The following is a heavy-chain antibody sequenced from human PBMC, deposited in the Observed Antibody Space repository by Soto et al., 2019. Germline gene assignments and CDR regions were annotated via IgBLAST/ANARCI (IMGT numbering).Heavy chain of an antibody. CDR2: ISGSGFKK. CDR1: CVIFENFG. D-gene: IGHD1-26*01. J-gene: IGHJ5*02. CDR3: AKNQGVELVPIATVDWFDP. V-gene: IGHV3-23*01. Sequence: PWGSLRLSCGASCVIFENFGMSLVRHAPGKGLEWISSISGSGFKKYYADSVKGRFTISRDNSKSTVYLELNNLSAEDTAVYHCAKNQGVELVPIATVDWFDPLGQGSVVTVSS.